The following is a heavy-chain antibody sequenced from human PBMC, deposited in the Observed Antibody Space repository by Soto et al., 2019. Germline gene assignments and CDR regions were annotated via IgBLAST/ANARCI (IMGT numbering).Heavy chain of an antibody. Sequence: QVQLVQSGAEVKKPGSSVKVSCKASGGTFSSYAVSWVRQAPGQGLAWMGGIIPIFGTAHYAQKFQGRVTITADESTSTAYMELSSLRSEDTAVYYCARGLSPDILPPNYYGMDVWGQGTTVTVSS. CDR2: IIPIFGTA. J-gene: IGHJ6*02. CDR1: GGTFSSYA. D-gene: IGHD2-21*01. CDR3: ARGLSPDILPPNYYGMDV. V-gene: IGHV1-69*01.